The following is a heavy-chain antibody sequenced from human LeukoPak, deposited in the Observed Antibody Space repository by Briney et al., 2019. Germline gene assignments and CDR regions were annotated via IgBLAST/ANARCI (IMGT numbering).Heavy chain of an antibody. D-gene: IGHD3-10*01. Sequence: GGSLRLSCAASGFTVSSNYMSWVRQTPGKGLEWVSVIYSGGSTYYADSVKGRFTTSRDNSKNTLYLQMNSLRAEDTAVYYCASGDLPRAFDIWGQGTMVTVSS. J-gene: IGHJ3*02. CDR2: IYSGGST. V-gene: IGHV3-53*01. CDR3: ASGDLPRAFDI. CDR1: GFTVSSNY.